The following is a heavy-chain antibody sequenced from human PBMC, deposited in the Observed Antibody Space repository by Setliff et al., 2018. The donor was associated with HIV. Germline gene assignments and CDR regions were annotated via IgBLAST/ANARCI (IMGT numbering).Heavy chain of an antibody. V-gene: IGHV4-59*11. CDR3: ARGVLQYNFWRDRRDYHYMDV. J-gene: IGHJ6*03. D-gene: IGHD3-3*01. Sequence: SETLSLTCTVPSGSITSHYWSWIRQPPGKGLEWIGYIHHTGNSDYNPSLKSRVTMSIVTSKNQFSLKLTSVAAAVTAIYYCARGVLQYNFWRDRRDYHYMDVWGKGTTVTVSS. CDR1: SGSITSHY. CDR2: IHHTGNS.